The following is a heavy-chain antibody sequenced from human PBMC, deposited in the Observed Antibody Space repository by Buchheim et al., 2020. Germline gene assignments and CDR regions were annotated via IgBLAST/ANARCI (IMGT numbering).Heavy chain of an antibody. CDR3: ARVIYDYVWGSYRGYYFDY. D-gene: IGHD3-16*02. V-gene: IGHV3-11*06. CDR1: GFTFSDYY. CDR2: ISSSSSYT. J-gene: IGHJ4*02. Sequence: QVQLVESGGGLVKPGGSLRLSCAASGFTFSDYYMSWIRQAPGKGLEWVSYISSSSSYTNYPDSVKGRFTFSRDNAKNSLYLQMNSLRAEDTAVYYCARVIYDYVWGSYRGYYFDYWGQGTL.